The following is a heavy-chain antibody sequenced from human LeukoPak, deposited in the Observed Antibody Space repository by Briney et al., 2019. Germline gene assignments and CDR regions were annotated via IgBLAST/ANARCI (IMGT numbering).Heavy chain of an antibody. J-gene: IGHJ4*02. D-gene: IGHD2-2*01. CDR1: GFTFSSYA. CDR2: ISGSGAAT. Sequence: PGGSLRLSCAASGFTFSSYAMSWVRQAPGKGLEWVSTISGSGAATYYADSVKGRFTISRDNSKNTLYLQMNSLRAEDTAVYYCAKDRARYCSSISCYLLWDYWGQGTLVTVSS. CDR3: AKDRARYCSSISCYLLWDY. V-gene: IGHV3-23*01.